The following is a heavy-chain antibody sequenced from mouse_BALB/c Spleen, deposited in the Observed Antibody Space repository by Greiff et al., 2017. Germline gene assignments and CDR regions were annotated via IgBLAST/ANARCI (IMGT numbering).Heavy chain of an antibody. Sequence: EVHLVESGGGLVKPGGSLKLSCAASGFTFSSYAMSWVRQSPEKRLEWVAEISSGGSYTYYPDTVTGRFTISRDNAKNTLYLEMSSLRSEDTAMYYCARRDGRLRRFDYWGQGTTLTVSS. CDR3: ARRDGRLRRFDY. D-gene: IGHD2-2*01. CDR2: ISSGGSYT. CDR1: GFTFSSYA. V-gene: IGHV5-9-4*01. J-gene: IGHJ2*01.